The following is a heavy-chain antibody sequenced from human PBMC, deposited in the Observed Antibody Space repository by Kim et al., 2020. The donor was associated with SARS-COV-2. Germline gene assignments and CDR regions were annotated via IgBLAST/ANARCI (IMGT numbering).Heavy chain of an antibody. CDR1: GGSLSGYY. CDR3: ARGRAGVVPAPILGIGPHYYYYGLAV. J-gene: IGHJ6*02. D-gene: IGHD2-2*02. V-gene: IGHV4-34*01. Sequence: SETLSLTCAVYGGSLSGYYWSWIRQPPGKGLEWIGEINHSGSTNYNPSLKSRVTISVDTSKNQFSLKLSSVSTADTAVYYCARGRAGVVPAPILGIGPHYYYYGLAVWGQGPTVTVSS. CDR2: INHSGST.